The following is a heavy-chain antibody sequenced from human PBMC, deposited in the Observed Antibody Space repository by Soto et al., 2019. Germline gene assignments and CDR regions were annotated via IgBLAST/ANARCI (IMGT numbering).Heavy chain of an antibody. D-gene: IGHD5-12*01. Sequence: QVQLVQSGAEVKKPGSSVKVSCKASGGTFSSYTISWVRQAPGQGLEWMGRIIPILGIANYAQKFQGRVTITADXXTXTXXMELSSLRSEDTAVYYCARWPHSGYDGYYYYGMDVWGQGTTVTVSS. CDR2: IIPILGIA. CDR3: ARWPHSGYDGYYYYGMDV. V-gene: IGHV1-69*02. J-gene: IGHJ6*02. CDR1: GGTFSSYT.